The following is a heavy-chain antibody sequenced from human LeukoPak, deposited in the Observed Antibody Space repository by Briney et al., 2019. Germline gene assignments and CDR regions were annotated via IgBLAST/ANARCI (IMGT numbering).Heavy chain of an antibody. D-gene: IGHD5-12*01. CDR2: INPNSGGT. CDR3: ARDLGYSGYDWVDY. CDR1: GYTFTNYG. J-gene: IGHJ4*02. V-gene: IGHV1-2*02. Sequence: ASVKVSCKASGYTFTNYGISWVRQAPGQGLEWMGWINPNSGGTNYAQKFQGRVTMTRDTSISTAYMELSRLRSDDTAVYYCARDLGYSGYDWVDYWGQGTLVTVSS.